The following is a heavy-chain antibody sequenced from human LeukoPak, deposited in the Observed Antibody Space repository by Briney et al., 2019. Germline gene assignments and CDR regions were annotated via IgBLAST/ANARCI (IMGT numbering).Heavy chain of an antibody. D-gene: IGHD6-6*01. CDR3: ARALSSLGYGMDV. CDR2: ISSSSSYI. V-gene: IGHV3-21*01. CDR1: GFTFSSYS. J-gene: IGHJ6*02. Sequence: PGGSLRLSCAASGFTFSSYSMNWVRQAPGKGLEWVSSISSSSSYIYYADSVKGRFTISRDNAKNSLYLQMNSLRAEDMAVYYCARALSSLGYGMDVWGQGTTVTVSS.